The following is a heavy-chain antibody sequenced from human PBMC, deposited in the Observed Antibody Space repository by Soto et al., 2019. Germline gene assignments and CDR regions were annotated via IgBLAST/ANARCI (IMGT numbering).Heavy chain of an antibody. CDR2: IYSGGST. J-gene: IGHJ6*03. Sequence: PGGSLRLSCAASGFTVSSNYMSWVRQAPGKGLEWVSVIYSGGSTYYADSVKGRFTISRDNSKNTLYLQMNSLRAEDTAVYYCARATYGDYEVYYYYYYMDVWGKGTTVTVSS. CDR1: GFTVSSNY. V-gene: IGHV3-66*01. CDR3: ARATYGDYEVYYYYYYMDV. D-gene: IGHD4-17*01.